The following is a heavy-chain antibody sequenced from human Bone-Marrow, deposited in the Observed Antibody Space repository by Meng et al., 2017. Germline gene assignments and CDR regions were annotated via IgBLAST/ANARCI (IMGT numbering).Heavy chain of an antibody. CDR3: ARFNWGRGGPDY. Sequence: ESLKISCAVYGGSFSGYYWSWIRQPPGKGLEWIGEINHSGSTNYNPSLKSRVTISVDTSKNQFSLKLSSVTAAGTAVYYCARFNWGRGGPDYWGQGTLVTVSS. CDR1: GGSFSGYY. J-gene: IGHJ4*02. D-gene: IGHD7-27*01. CDR2: INHSGST. V-gene: IGHV4-34*01.